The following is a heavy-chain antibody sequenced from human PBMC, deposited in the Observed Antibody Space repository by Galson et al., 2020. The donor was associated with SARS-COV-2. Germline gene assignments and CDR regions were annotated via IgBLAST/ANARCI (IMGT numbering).Heavy chain of an antibody. J-gene: IGHJ3*02. CDR1: GGSISSGGYY. Sequence: SQTLSLTCTVSGGSISSGGYYWSWIRQHPGKGLEWIGYIYYSGSTYYNPSLKSRVTISVATSKNQFSLKLSSVTAADTAVYYCARASTIFGVVIDAFDIWGQGTMVTVSA. CDR2: IYYSGST. CDR3: ARASTIFGVVIDAFDI. D-gene: IGHD3-3*01. V-gene: IGHV4-31*02.